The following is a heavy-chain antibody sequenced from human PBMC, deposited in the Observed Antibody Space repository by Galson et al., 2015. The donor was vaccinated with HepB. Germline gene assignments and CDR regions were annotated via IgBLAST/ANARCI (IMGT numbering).Heavy chain of an antibody. D-gene: IGHD1-26*01. CDR1: GYTFTSYG. Sequence: SVKVSCKASGYTFTSYGISWVRQAPGQGLEWMGWISAYNGNTNYAQKLQGRVTMTTDTSTSTAYMELRSLRSDDTAVYYCARDHMGAIVWDAFDIWGQGTMVTVSS. J-gene: IGHJ3*02. CDR3: ARDHMGAIVWDAFDI. V-gene: IGHV1-18*04. CDR2: ISAYNGNT.